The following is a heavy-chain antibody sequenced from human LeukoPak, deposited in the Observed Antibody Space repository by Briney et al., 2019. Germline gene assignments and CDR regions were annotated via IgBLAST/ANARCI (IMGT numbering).Heavy chain of an antibody. V-gene: IGHV4-39*07. CDR1: GGSISSNNYY. D-gene: IGHD4-11*01. J-gene: IGHJ4*02. CDR3: AREGDYRALSDY. CDR2: IYYSGST. Sequence: KTSETLSLTCTVSGGSISSNNYYWGWIRQPPGKGLEWIGSIYYSGSTYYNPSLKSRVTISVDTSKNQFSLKLSSVTTADTAVYYCAREGDYRALSDYWGQGTLVTVSS.